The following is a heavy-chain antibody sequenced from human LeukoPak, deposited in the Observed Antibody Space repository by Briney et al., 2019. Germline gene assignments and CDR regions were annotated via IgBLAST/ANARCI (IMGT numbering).Heavy chain of an antibody. V-gene: IGHV3-53*01. CDR2: IYGSVGT. Sequence: VGCLRLSSAAPLVSVTSNNMSWVSQGPGEGVWWGSLIYGSVGTYYAASVKGRLTISRDNPKNTLYLQMNSLRAEDTAVYYCATETVNYGDTEAQKSFDYWGQGTLVTVSS. CDR3: ATETVNYGDTEAQKSFDY. J-gene: IGHJ4*02. CDR1: LVSVTSNN. D-gene: IGHD4-17*01.